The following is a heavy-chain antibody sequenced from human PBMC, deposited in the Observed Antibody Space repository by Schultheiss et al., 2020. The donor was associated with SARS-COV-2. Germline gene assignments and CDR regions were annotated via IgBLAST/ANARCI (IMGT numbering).Heavy chain of an antibody. V-gene: IGHV4-38-2*01. CDR3: ARYYYDSSGYGGYYYYYMDV. CDR2: IYHSGST. CDR1: GYSISSGYY. Sequence: SETLSLTCAVSGYSISSGYYWGWIRQPPGKGLEWIGSIYHSGSTYYNPSLKSRVTISVDTSKNQFSLKLSSVTAADTAVYYCARYYYDSSGYGGYYYYYMDVWGKGTTVTVSS. J-gene: IGHJ6*03. D-gene: IGHD3-22*01.